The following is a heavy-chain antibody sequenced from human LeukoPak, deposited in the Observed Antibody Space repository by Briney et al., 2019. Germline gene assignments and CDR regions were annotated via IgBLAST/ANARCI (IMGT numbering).Heavy chain of an antibody. Sequence: PSETLSLTCAVYGGSFSGYYWSWIRQPPGKGLEWIGEINHSGSTNYNPSLKSRVTISVDTSKNQFSLKLSSVTAADTAVYYCARGPDCGGDCYSGYMDVWGKGTTVTVSS. CDR3: ARGPDCGGDCYSGYMDV. CDR1: GGSFSGYY. CDR2: INHSGST. D-gene: IGHD2-21*01. V-gene: IGHV4-34*01. J-gene: IGHJ6*03.